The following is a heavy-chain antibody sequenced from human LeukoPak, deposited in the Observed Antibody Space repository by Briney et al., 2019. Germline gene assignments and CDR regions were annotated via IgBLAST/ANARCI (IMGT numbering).Heavy chain of an antibody. CDR3: ARGLLYYFDSDDPAFMGYFDY. Sequence: GGSLRLSCAASGFTFSTSWMGWVRQAPGKGLEWVANIKQDGSEKYFVDSVKGRFTISRDNAKNSLFLQMNSLRAEDTAVYYCARGLLYYFDSDDPAFMGYFDYWGQGTLVTVSS. CDR1: GFTFSTSW. J-gene: IGHJ4*02. D-gene: IGHD3-22*01. V-gene: IGHV3-7*01. CDR2: IKQDGSEK.